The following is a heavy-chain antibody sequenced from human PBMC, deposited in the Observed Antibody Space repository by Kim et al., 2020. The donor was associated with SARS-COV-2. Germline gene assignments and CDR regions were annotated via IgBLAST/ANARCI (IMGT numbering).Heavy chain of an antibody. CDR2: VNPNTGDT. V-gene: IGHV1-2*02. CDR3: ARQEVTSSFDF. J-gene: IGHJ4*02. Sequence: ASVKVSCKASGYIFTAYYTHWVRQAPGQGLEWIGWVNPNTGDTDYAQKFPGRVTMTRDTSISTAYMELTRLRSDDTAIYYCARQEVTSSFDFCGQGTLVT. CDR1: GYIFTAYY.